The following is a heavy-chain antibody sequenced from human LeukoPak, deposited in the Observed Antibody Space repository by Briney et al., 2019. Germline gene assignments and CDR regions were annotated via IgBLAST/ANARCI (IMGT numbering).Heavy chain of an antibody. CDR3: ARRVFNYDILTGYGFDY. CDR1: GGSFSGYY. J-gene: IGHJ4*02. V-gene: IGHV4-34*01. Sequence: SETLSLTCAVYGGSFSGYYWSWIRQPPGKGLEWIGEINHSGSTNYNPSLKSRVTISVDTSKNQFSLKLSSVTAADTAVYYCARRVFNYDILTGYGFDYWGQGTLVTVSS. D-gene: IGHD3-9*01. CDR2: INHSGST.